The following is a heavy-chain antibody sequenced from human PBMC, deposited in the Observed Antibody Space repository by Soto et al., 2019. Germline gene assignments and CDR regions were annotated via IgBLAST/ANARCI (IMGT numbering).Heavy chain of an antibody. J-gene: IGHJ4*02. CDR2: INPNSGGT. CDR1: GYTFTGYY. V-gene: IGHV1-2*04. CDR3: ARGGKRDVAAADSPVDY. D-gene: IGHD6-13*01. Sequence: ASVKVSCKASGYTFTGYYMHWVRQAPGQGLEWMGWINPNSGGTNYAQKFQGWVTMTRDTSISTAYMELSRLRSDDTAVYYCARGGKRDVAAADSPVDYWGQGTLVTVSS.